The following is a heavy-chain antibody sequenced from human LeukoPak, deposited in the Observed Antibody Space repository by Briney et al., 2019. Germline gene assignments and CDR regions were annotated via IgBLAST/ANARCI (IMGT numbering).Heavy chain of an antibody. CDR3: ARDRRDYYDSSGYYYWFDP. J-gene: IGHJ5*02. CDR1: GGTFSSYA. CDR2: IIPIFGTA. D-gene: IGHD3-22*01. Sequence: SVKVSCKASGGTFSSYAISWVRQAPGQGLEWMGGIIPIFGTANYAQKFQGRVTITADESTSTAYMELSSLRSEDTAVYYCARDRRDYYDSSGYYYWFDPWGQGTLVTVSS. V-gene: IGHV1-69*13.